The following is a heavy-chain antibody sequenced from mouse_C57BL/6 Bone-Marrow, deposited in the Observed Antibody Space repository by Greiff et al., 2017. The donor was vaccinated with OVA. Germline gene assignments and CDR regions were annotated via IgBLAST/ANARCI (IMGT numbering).Heavy chain of an antibody. Sequence: QVQLQQSGAELARPGASVKLSCKASGYTFTSYGISWVKQRTGQGLEWIGEISPRSGNTYYNEKFKGKATLTADKSSSTAYMELRSLTSEDSAVYFCARERGNWDFDYWGQGTTLTVSS. J-gene: IGHJ2*01. CDR1: GYTFTSYG. D-gene: IGHD4-1*01. CDR2: ISPRSGNT. CDR3: ARERGNWDFDY. V-gene: IGHV1-81*01.